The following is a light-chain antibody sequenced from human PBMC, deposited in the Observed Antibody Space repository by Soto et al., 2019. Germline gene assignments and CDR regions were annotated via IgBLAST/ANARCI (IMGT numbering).Light chain of an antibody. CDR3: QQYGSPLT. V-gene: IGKV3-11*01. Sequence: EIVLTQSPATLSFSPGERAALSCRASQNISTYLAWYQQKPGQAPRLLIYDAFKSTTGIPARFRGSGSATDFTLTISSLEPEDFSVYDCQQYGSPLTVGGGTKVEIK. J-gene: IGKJ4*01. CDR2: DAF. CDR1: QNISTY.